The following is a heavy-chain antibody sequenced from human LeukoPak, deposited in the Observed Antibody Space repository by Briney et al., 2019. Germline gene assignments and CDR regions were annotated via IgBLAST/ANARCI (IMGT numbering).Heavy chain of an antibody. Sequence: GGSLRLSCAASGFTFSSYEMNWVRQAPGKGLEWVSYISSSGSTIYYADSVKGRFTISRDNAKNSLYLQMNSLRAEDTAVCYCARDIVVVVAALYYYYGMDVWGQGTTVTVSS. CDR3: ARDIVVVVAALYYYYGMDV. D-gene: IGHD2-15*01. CDR1: GFTFSSYE. CDR2: ISSSGSTI. J-gene: IGHJ6*02. V-gene: IGHV3-48*03.